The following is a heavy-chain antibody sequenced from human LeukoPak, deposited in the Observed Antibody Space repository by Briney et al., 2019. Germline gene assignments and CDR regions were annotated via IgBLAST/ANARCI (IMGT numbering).Heavy chain of an antibody. V-gene: IGHV4-4*07. D-gene: IGHD3-3*01. CDR2: IYTSGST. CDR1: GGSFSGYY. CDR3: ARDGGRRISDYYYMDV. J-gene: IGHJ6*03. Sequence: SETLSLTCAVYGGSFSGYYWSWIRQPAGKGLEWIGRIYTSGSTNYNPSLKSRVTISVDTSKNQFSLKLSSVTAADTAVYYCARDGGRRISDYYYMDVWGKGTTVTISS.